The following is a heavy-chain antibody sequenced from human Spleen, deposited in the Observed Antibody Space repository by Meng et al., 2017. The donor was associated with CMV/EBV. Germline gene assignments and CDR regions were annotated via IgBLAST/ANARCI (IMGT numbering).Heavy chain of an antibody. Sequence: QGPLQQWGAGLLQPSETLSLPCAVYGGSFSGYYWSWIRQPPGKGLEWIGEINHSGSTNYNPSLKSRVTISVDTSKNQFSLKLSSVTAADTAVYYCARGYSSGWYPYYFDYWGQGTLVTVSS. CDR2: INHSGST. CDR1: GGSFSGYY. V-gene: IGHV4-34*01. J-gene: IGHJ4*02. CDR3: ARGYSSGWYPYYFDY. D-gene: IGHD6-19*01.